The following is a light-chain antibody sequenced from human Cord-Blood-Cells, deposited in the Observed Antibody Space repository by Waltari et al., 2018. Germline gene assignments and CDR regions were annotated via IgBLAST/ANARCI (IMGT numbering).Light chain of an antibody. CDR2: KGS. CDR1: SSDVGSYNL. J-gene: IGLJ2*01. Sequence: QSALTQPASVSGSPGQSITISCTGTSSDVGSYNLVSWYQQHPGKAPKLMIYKGSKRPSGVSTRCSGSKSGNTASLTISGLQAEDEADYYCCSYAGSSTVVFGGGTKLTVL. V-gene: IGLV2-23*01. CDR3: CSYAGSSTVV.